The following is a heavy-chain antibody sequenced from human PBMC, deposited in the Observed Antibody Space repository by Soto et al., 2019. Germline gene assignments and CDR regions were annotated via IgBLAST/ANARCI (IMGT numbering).Heavy chain of an antibody. CDR1: GYTFSDYY. V-gene: IGHV1-46*01. D-gene: IGHD3-16*01. CDR2: INPNTGST. J-gene: IGHJ4*02. Sequence: GASVKVSCKASGYTFSDYYIHWVRQAPGQGLEWMGIINPNTGSTSYAHDFQGRVTMTRDASTSTVYMHLSSLRSDDTAFYFCARDLGSRSPHYPHRGSDDYWGQGTLVTVSS. CDR3: ARDLGSRSPHYPHRGSDDY.